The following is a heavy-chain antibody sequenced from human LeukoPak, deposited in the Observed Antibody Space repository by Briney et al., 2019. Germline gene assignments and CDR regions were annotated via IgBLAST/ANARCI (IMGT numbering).Heavy chain of an antibody. CDR3: VDGIVGAPPGVY. CDR1: GFNFSTYG. V-gene: IGHV3-30*03. Sequence: PGRCLTLSCAASGFNFSTYGMHLVRQAPGKGLQRVAVMSYDGSERKYEVSVNSRFIIFRDKPKETLSLQMNSLRAEDTAVYYCVDGIVGAPPGVYWGQGILVTVSS. CDR2: MSYDGSER. D-gene: IGHD1-26*01. J-gene: IGHJ4*02.